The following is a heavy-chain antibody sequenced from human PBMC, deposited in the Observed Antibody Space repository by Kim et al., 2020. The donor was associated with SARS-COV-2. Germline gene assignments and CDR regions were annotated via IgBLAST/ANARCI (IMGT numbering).Heavy chain of an antibody. CDR3: ARGKNVDIVATICPYYFY. CDR2: INHSGST. J-gene: IGHJ4*01. D-gene: IGHD5-12*01. Sequence: SETLSLTCAVYGGSFSGYYWSWIRQPPGKGLEWIGEINHSGSTNYNPSLKSRVTISVDTSKNQFSLKLSSVTAADTAVYYCARGKNVDIVATICPYYFY. CDR1: GGSFSGYY. V-gene: IGHV4-34*01.